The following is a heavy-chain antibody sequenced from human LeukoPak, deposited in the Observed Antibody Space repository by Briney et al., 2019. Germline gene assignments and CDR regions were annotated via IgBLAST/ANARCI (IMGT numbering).Heavy chain of an antibody. Sequence: GASVKVSCKASGYTFTSYAISWVRQAPGQGLEWMGGIIPIFGTANYAQKFQGRVTITADESTSTAYMELSSLRSEDTAVYYCARGPFHSSSSEKPYYYYYGMDVWGQGTTVTVS. CDR1: GYTFTSYA. CDR3: ARGPFHSSSSEKPYYYYYGMDV. CDR2: IIPIFGTA. D-gene: IGHD6-6*01. V-gene: IGHV1-69*13. J-gene: IGHJ6*02.